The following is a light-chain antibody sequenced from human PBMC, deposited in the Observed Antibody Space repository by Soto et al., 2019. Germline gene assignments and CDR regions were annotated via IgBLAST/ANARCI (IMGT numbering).Light chain of an antibody. J-gene: IGKJ5*01. V-gene: IGKV3-20*01. CDR1: QSVSRRY. Sequence: EILMTQSPSTLSVSPGDRDTLSCRASQSVSRRYLEWYQQKPGKAPRLLIYGASSRATGIPERFSGSGSGTDFTLSISRLEPEDFEVYYCQQYDMLPITFGQGTRLEIK. CDR3: QQYDMLPIT. CDR2: GAS.